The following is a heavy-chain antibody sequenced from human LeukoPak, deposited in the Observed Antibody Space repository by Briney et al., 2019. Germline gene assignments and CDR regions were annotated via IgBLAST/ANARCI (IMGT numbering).Heavy chain of an antibody. D-gene: IGHD6-19*01. CDR1: GYTLTSYG. CDR2: MSSYIGNT. Sequence: ASVKCSCTASGYTLTSYGISWVRQAPGQGLGWRGWMSSYIGNTNYTKKLQGRHTLSTDTSTGTANMELRSLRSDDTAVYYCARRVAVARRDAFDIWGQGTTVTVSS. CDR3: ARRVAVARRDAFDI. V-gene: IGHV1-18*01. J-gene: IGHJ3*02.